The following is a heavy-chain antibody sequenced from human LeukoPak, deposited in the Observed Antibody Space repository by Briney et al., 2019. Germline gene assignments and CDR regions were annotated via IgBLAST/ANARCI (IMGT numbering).Heavy chain of an antibody. CDR2: IHYTGST. Sequence: PSETLSLTCTASGGSIRSYSWSWIRQPPGKGLEWIGYIHYTGSTNYNPSLKSRVTISVDTSKNQFSLQLSSVTATDPAVYFCARHSSSWYPDYWGQGTLVTVSS. CDR3: ARHSSSWYPDY. CDR1: GGSIRSYS. D-gene: IGHD6-13*01. J-gene: IGHJ4*02. V-gene: IGHV4-59*08.